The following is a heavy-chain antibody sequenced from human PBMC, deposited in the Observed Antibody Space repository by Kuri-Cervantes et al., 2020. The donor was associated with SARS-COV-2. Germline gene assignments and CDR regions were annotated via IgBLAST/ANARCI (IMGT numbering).Heavy chain of an antibody. Sequence: SVKVSCKASGGTFSSYAISWVRQAPGQGLEWMGGIIPIFGTANYAQKFQGRVTMTRDTSTSTVYMELSSLRSEDTAVYYCARGGIVVVPAASSLNWFDPWGQATLVTVSS. D-gene: IGHD2-2*01. CDR1: GGTFSSYA. CDR3: ARGGIVVVPAASSLNWFDP. V-gene: IGHV1-69*05. J-gene: IGHJ5*02. CDR2: IIPIFGTA.